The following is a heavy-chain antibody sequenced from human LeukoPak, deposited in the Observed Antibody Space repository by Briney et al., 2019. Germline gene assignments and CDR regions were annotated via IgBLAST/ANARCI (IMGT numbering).Heavy chain of an antibody. D-gene: IGHD1-26*01. CDR3: ARQLGATSRDY. CDR2: IIPNSGAT. J-gene: IGHJ4*02. CDR1: GHTFTGYY. Sequence: ASVKVSCKASGHTFTGYYMHWVRQAPGQGLEWMGWIIPNSGATNYAQNFQVRVTMTRDTSVSTAYMELSRLTSDDTAVYYCARQLGATSRDYWGQGTLVTVSS. V-gene: IGHV1-2*02.